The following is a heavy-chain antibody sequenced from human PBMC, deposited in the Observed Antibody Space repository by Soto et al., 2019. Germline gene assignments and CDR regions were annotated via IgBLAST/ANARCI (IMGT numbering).Heavy chain of an antibody. V-gene: IGHV3-15*01. CDR2: IKSKTDGGTT. D-gene: IGHD3-10*01. CDR3: TPPGAMVRGVILSGGLGN. Sequence: VSLSLSCADXGFTFSSAWMSWVRQAPGKGLEWVGRIKSKTDGGTTDYAAPVKGRFTISRDDSKNTLYLQMNSLKTEDTAVYYCTPPGAMVRGVILSGGLGNWGQGTLVTVSS. CDR1: GFTFSSAW. J-gene: IGHJ4*02.